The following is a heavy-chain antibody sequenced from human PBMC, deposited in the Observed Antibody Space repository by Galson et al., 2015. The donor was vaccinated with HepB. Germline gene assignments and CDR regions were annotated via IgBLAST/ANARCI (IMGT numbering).Heavy chain of an antibody. V-gene: IGHV1-69*02. CDR3: ARPYYYNSSGYYSTSHVAFDI. D-gene: IGHD3-22*01. Sequence: SVKVSCKASGGTFSSYTISWVRQAPGQGLEWMGRIIPILGIANYAQKFQGRVTITADKSTSTAYMELSSLRSEDMAVYYCARPYYYNSSGYYSTSHVAFDIWGQGTMVTVSS. CDR1: GGTFSSYT. J-gene: IGHJ3*02. CDR2: IIPILGIA.